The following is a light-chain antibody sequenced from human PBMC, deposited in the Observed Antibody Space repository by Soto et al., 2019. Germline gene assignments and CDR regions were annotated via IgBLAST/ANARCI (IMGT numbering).Light chain of an antibody. CDR3: HQYGSSPRT. J-gene: IGKJ1*01. V-gene: IGKV3-20*01. CDR2: GAS. Sequence: EIVLTQSPGTLSLSPGERATLSCRASQSVSSSYLAWYQQKPGQAPRLLIYGASSRATGIPDRFSGSGSGTDFTLTISRLEPEDFEVYSCHQYGSSPRTFGQGTKVEIK. CDR1: QSVSSSY.